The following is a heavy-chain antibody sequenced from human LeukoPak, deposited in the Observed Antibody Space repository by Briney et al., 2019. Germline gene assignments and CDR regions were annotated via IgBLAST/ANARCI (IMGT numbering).Heavy chain of an antibody. CDR3: AGGQGWLLDY. CDR2: IKQDGSGK. Sequence: EGSLRLSCAASGFTFSSYWMTWVRQAPGKGLEWVANIKQDGSGKYYVNSVKGRFTISRDNAKNSLFLQMNSLRVEDTAVYYCAGGQGWLLDYWGQGTLVTVSS. CDR1: GFTFSSYW. D-gene: IGHD2-15*01. V-gene: IGHV3-7*05. J-gene: IGHJ4*02.